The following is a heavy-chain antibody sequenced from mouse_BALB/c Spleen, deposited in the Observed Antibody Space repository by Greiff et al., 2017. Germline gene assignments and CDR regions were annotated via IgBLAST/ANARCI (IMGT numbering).Heavy chain of an antibody. D-gene: IGHD2-14*01. CDR2: IYPGDGDT. Sequence: QVQLQQSGPELVKPGASVKISCKASGYAFSSSWMNWVKQRPGQGLEWIGRIYPGDGDTNYNGKFKGKATLTADKSSSTAYMQLSSLTSVDSAVYFCANYRYAYAMDYWGQGTSVTVSS. J-gene: IGHJ4*01. CDR3: ANYRYAYAMDY. CDR1: GYAFSSSW. V-gene: IGHV1-82*01.